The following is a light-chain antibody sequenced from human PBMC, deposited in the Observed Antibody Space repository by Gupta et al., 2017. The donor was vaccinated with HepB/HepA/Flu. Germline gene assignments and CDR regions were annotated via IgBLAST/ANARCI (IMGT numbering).Light chain of an antibody. Sequence: QSVLTQPPSVSAAPGQKVTISCSGSSSNIGNNYVSWYQQLPGTDPKLLIYENNKRPSGIPDRCSGSKSGTSATLGITGLQTGDEADYYCGTWDSSLSAGVFGTGTKVTVL. J-gene: IGLJ1*01. CDR3: GTWDSSLSAGV. V-gene: IGLV1-51*02. CDR2: ENN. CDR1: SSNIGNNY.